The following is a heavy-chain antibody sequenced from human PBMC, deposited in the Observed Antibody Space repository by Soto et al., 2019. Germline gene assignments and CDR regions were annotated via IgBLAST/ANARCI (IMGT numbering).Heavy chain of an antibody. CDR3: ASPPTYYYDSSGCLGY. J-gene: IGHJ4*02. CDR1: GFTFSKYA. V-gene: IGHV3-23*01. CDR2: ISGGGVST. Sequence: HPGGSLRLSCAASGFTFSKYALSWVRQAPGKGLEWVSAISGGGVSTYYADSVKGRFTISRDNSKNTLFLQMNSLRAEDTAVYYCASPPTYYYDSSGCLGYWGQGTLVTVSS. D-gene: IGHD3-22*01.